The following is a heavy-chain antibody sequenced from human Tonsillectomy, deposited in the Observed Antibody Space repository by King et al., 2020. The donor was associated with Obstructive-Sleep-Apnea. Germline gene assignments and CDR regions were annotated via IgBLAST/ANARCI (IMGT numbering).Heavy chain of an antibody. Sequence: QLVQSGAEVKKPGESLRVSCKGSGYSFTTYWISWVRQMTGKGLEGMGGIVPSDFYTNYTPSFQGHGTISTDKSISTAYLQWSSLKASDTAMYSCARRGGVTALDYWGQGTLVTVSS. CDR2: IVPSDFYT. D-gene: IGHD3-16*01. CDR3: ARRGGVTALDY. V-gene: IGHV5-10-1*01. J-gene: IGHJ4*02. CDR1: GYSFTTYW.